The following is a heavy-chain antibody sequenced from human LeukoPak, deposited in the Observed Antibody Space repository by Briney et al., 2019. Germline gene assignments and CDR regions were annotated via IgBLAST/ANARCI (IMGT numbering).Heavy chain of an antibody. CDR3: ARDRNVRYQDY. CDR2: IRYDGSNK. Sequence: PGGSLRLSCAASGFTFSSYGMHWVRQAPGKGLEWVAFIRYDGSNKYYADSVKGRFTISRDDSKNTLYLQMNSLIAEDTAVYYCARDRNVRYQDYWGQGTLVTVSS. V-gene: IGHV3-30*02. D-gene: IGHD3-9*01. J-gene: IGHJ4*02. CDR1: GFTFSSYG.